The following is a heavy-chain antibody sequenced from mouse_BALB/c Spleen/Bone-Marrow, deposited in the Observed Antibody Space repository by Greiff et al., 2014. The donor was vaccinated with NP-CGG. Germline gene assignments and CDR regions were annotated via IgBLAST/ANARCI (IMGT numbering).Heavy chain of an antibody. CDR2: IGPANGNT. CDR3: ASYYYGSCGFAY. J-gene: IGHJ3*01. Sequence: VQLQQSGAELVKPGASVKLSCTASGFNIKDTYMHWVKQRPEQGLEWIGRIGPANGNTKYDPKFQGKATITADTSSNTAYLQLSSLTSEDTAVYYCASYYYGSCGFAYWGQGTLVTVSA. V-gene: IGHV14-3*02. CDR1: GFNIKDTY. D-gene: IGHD1-1*01.